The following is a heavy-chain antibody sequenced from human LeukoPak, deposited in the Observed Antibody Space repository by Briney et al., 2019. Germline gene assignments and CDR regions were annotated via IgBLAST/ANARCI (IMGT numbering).Heavy chain of an antibody. CDR1: GGSISSSSYY. CDR3: ARGGRWMVSSWYRYAVDY. V-gene: IGHV4-39*07. D-gene: IGHD6-13*01. CDR2: IYYSGST. J-gene: IGHJ4*02. Sequence: SETLSLTCTVSGGSISSSSYYWGWIRQPPGKGLEWIGSIYYSGSTYYDPSLKSRVTISVDTSKNQFSLKLSSVTAADTAVYYCARGGRWMVSSWYRYAVDYWGQGTLVTVSS.